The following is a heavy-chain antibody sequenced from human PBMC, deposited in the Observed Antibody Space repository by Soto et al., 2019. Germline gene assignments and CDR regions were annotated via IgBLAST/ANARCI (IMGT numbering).Heavy chain of an antibody. J-gene: IGHJ4*02. CDR2: IYYSGST. D-gene: IGHD2-15*01. Sequence: SETLSLTCSVSCGTIRSSSYYWGWIRQPPGKGLEWIGSIYYSGSTSYNPSLKSRVTISVDTSKNQFSLKLRSVTAVDTAVYYCARGQLLPDDWGQGTLVTVSS. CDR1: CGTIRSSSYY. V-gene: IGHV4-39*07. CDR3: ARGQLLPDD.